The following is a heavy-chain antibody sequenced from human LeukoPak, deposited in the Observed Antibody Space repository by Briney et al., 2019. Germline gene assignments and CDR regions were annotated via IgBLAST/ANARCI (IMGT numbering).Heavy chain of an antibody. CDR2: ISTSGSNT. J-gene: IGHJ6*04. CDR3: AKKVYHKMEV. Sequence: GGSLRLSCAASGFTFSSYWMSWVRQAPGKGLEWVSAISTSGSNTYYADSVKGRFTISRDNSKNTLYLQMNSLSAEDTAVYFCAKKVYHKMEVWGKGTTVTVPS. CDR1: GFTFSSYW. D-gene: IGHD2-2*02. V-gene: IGHV3-23*01.